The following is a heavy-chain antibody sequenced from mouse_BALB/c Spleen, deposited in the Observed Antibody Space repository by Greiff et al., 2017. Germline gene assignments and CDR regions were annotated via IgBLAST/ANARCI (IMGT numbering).Heavy chain of an antibody. CDR1: GYSITSDYA. CDR2: ISYSGST. CDR3: ARWGNCFDY. V-gene: IGHV3-2*02. Sequence: EVKLMESGPGLVKPSQSLSLTCTVTGYSITSDYAWNWIRQFPGNKLEWMGYISYSGSTSYNPSLKSRISITRDTSKNQFFLQLNSVTTEDTATYYCARWGNCFDYWGQGTTLTVSS. J-gene: IGHJ2*01.